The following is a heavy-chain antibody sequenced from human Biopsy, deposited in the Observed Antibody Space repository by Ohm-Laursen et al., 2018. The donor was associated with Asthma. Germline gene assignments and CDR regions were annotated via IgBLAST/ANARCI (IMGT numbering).Heavy chain of an antibody. CDR1: GGTFSNFA. CDR2: IMTVFGTT. Sequence: GASVKVSCKAPGGTFSNFAISWVRQAPGQGLEWLEGIMTVFGTTNYAQKFQGRVTITADESTSTAYMEVTSLRSEDTAIYYCARCQVGYSSGWSLLLKKIYYSGMDVWGQGTAVTVSS. CDR3: ARCQVGYSSGWSLLLKKIYYSGMDV. D-gene: IGHD6-19*01. V-gene: IGHV1-69*13. J-gene: IGHJ6*02.